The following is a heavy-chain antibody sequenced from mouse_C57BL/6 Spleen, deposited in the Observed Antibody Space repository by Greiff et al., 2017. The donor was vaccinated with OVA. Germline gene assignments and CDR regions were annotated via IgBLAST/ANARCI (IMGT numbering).Heavy chain of an antibody. CDR1: GFSLRTFGMG. CDR3: ALRGGSSSHYYAMDY. CDR2: IWWDDDK. J-gene: IGHJ4*01. Sequence: QVTLKESGPGILQPSQTLSLTCSFSGFSLRTFGMGVGWIRQPSGKGLEWLAHIWWDDDKYYNPALKSRLTISKDTSKNQVFLQIANVDTADTATYYCALRGGSSSHYYAMDYWGQGTSVTVSS. V-gene: IGHV8-8*01. D-gene: IGHD1-1*01.